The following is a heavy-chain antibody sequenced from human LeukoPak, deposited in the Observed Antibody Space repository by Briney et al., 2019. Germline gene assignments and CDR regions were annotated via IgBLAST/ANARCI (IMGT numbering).Heavy chain of an antibody. D-gene: IGHD2-2*01. Sequence: GGSLRLSCAASGFTFSNAWMSWVRQAPGKGLEWVGRIKSKTDGGTTDYAAPVKGRFTISRDDSKNTLYLQMNSLKTEDTAVYYCTSHSHCSSTSCYADYWGQGTLVTVSS. CDR1: GFTFSNAW. V-gene: IGHV3-15*01. CDR2: IKSKTDGGTT. CDR3: TSHSHCSSTSCYADY. J-gene: IGHJ4*02.